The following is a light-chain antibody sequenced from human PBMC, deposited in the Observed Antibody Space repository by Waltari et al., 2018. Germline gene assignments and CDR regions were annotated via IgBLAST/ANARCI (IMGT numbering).Light chain of an antibody. CDR3: QQSFSSPWT. CDR2: GAS. V-gene: IGKV1-39*01. Sequence: DIQMTPSPSSLSASVGATVTVTCRASQNIRTYLNWYQQKTAKAPKLLIYGASTLQRGVPSRFRGSASGTEFTLTVTNLQPDDFATYFCQQSFSSPWTFGQGTTVNI. J-gene: IGKJ1*01. CDR1: QNIRTY.